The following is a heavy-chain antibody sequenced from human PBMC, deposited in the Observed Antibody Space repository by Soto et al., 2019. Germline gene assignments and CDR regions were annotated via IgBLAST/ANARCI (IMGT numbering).Heavy chain of an antibody. J-gene: IGHJ4*02. CDR2: INHSGNT. CDR3: ASARFDS. Sequence: SETLSLTCAVYGGSFSATYWTWIRQPPGKGLEWVGEINHSGNTNYNPSLKSRVTISVDTSKTQFSLKLSSVTAADTAVYFCASARFDSWGQGTLVTVSS. V-gene: IGHV4-34*01. CDR1: GGSFSATY.